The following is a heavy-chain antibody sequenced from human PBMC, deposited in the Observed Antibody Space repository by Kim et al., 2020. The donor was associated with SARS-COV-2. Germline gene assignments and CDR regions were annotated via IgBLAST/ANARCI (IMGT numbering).Heavy chain of an antibody. CDR2: IWYDGSNK. CDR1: GFTFSSYG. CDR3: ARDRNYDILTGYYKGSAFDI. Sequence: GGSLRLSCAASGFTFSSYGMHWVRQAPGKGLAWVAVIWYDGSNKYYADSVKGRFTISRDNSKNTLYLQMNSLRAEDTAVYYCARDRNYDILTGYYKGSAFDIWGQGTMVTVSS. V-gene: IGHV3-33*01. D-gene: IGHD3-9*01. J-gene: IGHJ3*02.